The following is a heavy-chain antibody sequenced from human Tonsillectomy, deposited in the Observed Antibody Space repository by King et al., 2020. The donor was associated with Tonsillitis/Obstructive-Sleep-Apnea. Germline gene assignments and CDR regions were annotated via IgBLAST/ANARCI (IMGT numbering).Heavy chain of an antibody. CDR1: GISVSHSF. D-gene: IGHD6-19*01. CDR3: ARAGEYYHYYYMDV. Sequence: DVQLVESGGGLVQPGGSLRVSCAASGISVSHSFLSWVRQAPGKGLEWVSIIYGGGSTYYADSVKGRFTISRDSYKNTLYLQMNSLRVEDTAVYYCARAGEYYHYYYMDVWGKGTTVTVSS. V-gene: IGHV3-66*01. J-gene: IGHJ6*03. CDR2: IYGGGST.